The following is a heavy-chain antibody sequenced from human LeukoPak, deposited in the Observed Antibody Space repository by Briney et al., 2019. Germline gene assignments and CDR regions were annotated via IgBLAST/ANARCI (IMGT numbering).Heavy chain of an antibody. Sequence: SETLSLTCTVSGGSISSYYWSWIRQPAGKGLEWIGYIYYSGSTNYNPSLKSRVTISVDTSKNQFSLKLSSVTAADTAVYYCARDVLLWFGESPAPFDIWGQGTMVTVSS. CDR3: ARDVLLWFGESPAPFDI. V-gene: IGHV4-59*01. J-gene: IGHJ3*02. D-gene: IGHD3-10*01. CDR2: IYYSGST. CDR1: GGSISSYY.